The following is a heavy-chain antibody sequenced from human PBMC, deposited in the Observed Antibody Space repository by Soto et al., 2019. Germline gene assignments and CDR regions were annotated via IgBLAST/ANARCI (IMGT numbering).Heavy chain of an antibody. CDR3: ARTYDSNGYATEFDS. CDR1: GRTITSYY. J-gene: IGHJ4*02. Sequence: QVVLQESGPGLVKPSETLSLTCSVSGRTITSYYWSWVRQPPGKGLEWIGYIYDNGITSQNPSLKSRVTMSADTSQNQFSLKLTSVTGADTAVYYCARTYDSNGYATEFDSWGQGILGTVTS. D-gene: IGHD3-22*01. V-gene: IGHV4-59*12. CDR2: IYDNGIT.